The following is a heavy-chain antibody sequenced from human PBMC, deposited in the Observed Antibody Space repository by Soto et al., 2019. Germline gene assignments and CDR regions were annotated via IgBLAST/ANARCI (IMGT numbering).Heavy chain of an antibody. CDR2: ISSGASNM. CDR3: ARDPNYDFWSGYRNKEGTYGMDV. V-gene: IGHV3-48*03. Sequence: PGGSLRLSCAASGFAFSGFEMNWVRQAPGKGLEWVSYISSGASNMYYADSVKGRFTISRDNAQSSLYLQMNSPRVEDTAVYYCARDPNYDFWSGYRNKEGTYGMDVWGQGTTVTVSS. J-gene: IGHJ6*02. CDR1: GFAFSGFE. D-gene: IGHD3-3*01.